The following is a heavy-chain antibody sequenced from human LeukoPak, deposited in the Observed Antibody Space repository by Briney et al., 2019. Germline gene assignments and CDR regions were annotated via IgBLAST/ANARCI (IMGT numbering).Heavy chain of an antibody. CDR3: ARDATLLVAGVYDV. CDR2: ISGSGSTI. CDR1: GFTFSDYY. V-gene: IGHV3-11*04. J-gene: IGHJ3*01. Sequence: KPGRSLRLSCVVSGFTFSDYYMSWIRQAPGKGLEWISYISGSGSTIYYADSVKGRFTISRDNAKNSLYLQMNSLRAEDTAVYYCARDATLLVAGVYDVWGQGTMVTVSS. D-gene: IGHD6-19*01.